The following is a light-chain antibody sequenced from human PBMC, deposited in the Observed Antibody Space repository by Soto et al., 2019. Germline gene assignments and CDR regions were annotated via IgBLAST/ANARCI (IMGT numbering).Light chain of an antibody. CDR3: QAWDSSTVV. CDR1: KLGDKY. CDR2: QDS. Sequence: SYELTQPPSVSVSPGQTASITCSGDKLGDKYACWYQQKPGQSPVLVTYQDSKRPSGIPERFSGSNSGNTATLTISGTQAMDEADYYCQAWDSSTVVFGTGTKLTVL. J-gene: IGLJ1*01. V-gene: IGLV3-1*01.